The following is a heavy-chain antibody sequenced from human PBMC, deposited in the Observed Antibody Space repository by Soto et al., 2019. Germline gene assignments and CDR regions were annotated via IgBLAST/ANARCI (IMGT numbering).Heavy chain of an antibody. D-gene: IGHD4-17*01. CDR3: ARETSYFNY. V-gene: IGHV1-18*01. CDR2: ISAYNANA. Sequence: QIQLLQSGAEVKKPGASVKVTCKASGYTFRNFGISWVRQAPGQGLEWMGWISAYNANANYAQKFQGRLTMTADTSTSTAYMELRILKSDDTAVYYCARETSYFNYWGQGTLVTVSS. CDR1: GYTFRNFG. J-gene: IGHJ4*02.